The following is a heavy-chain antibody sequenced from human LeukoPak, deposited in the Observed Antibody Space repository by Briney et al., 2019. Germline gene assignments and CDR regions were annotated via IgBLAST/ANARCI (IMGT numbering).Heavy chain of an antibody. Sequence: GGSMRLSSAASGFTVSSNYMSWVRQAPGKGLEWVSVIYSGGSTYYADSVKGRFTICRDNSKNTLYLQMNSLRAEDTAVYYCARDRPGYYFDYWRQGTLVTVSS. J-gene: IGHJ4*02. CDR2: IYSGGST. D-gene: IGHD7-27*01. CDR1: GFTVSSNY. V-gene: IGHV3-53*01. CDR3: ARDRPGYYFDY.